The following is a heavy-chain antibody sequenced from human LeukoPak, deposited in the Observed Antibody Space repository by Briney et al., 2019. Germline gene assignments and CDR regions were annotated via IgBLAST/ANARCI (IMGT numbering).Heavy chain of an antibody. CDR3: AELGITMIGGV. CDR2: ISDSGYNI. D-gene: IGHD3-10*02. J-gene: IGHJ6*04. CDR1: GFPLSTYS. V-gene: IGHV3-21*01. Sequence: GGSPRLSCAASGFPLSTYSMKWGRPAPGKGPEWVSSISDSGYNINYADSLKGRSTISRDNAKNSLFLQMNSLRAEDTAVYYCAELGITMIGGVWGKGTTVTISS.